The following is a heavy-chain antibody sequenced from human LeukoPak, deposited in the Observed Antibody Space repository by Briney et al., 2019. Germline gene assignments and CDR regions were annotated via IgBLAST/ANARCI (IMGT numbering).Heavy chain of an antibody. D-gene: IGHD6-6*01. Sequence: GESLKISCKGSGYSFSNYWIGWVRQMPGKGLEWMGIIYPGDSDTRYSPSFDGQVTVSADKSISTAWLQWSSLKASDSTMYYCATQEEYSSSSLVAFDIWGQGTMVTVSS. CDR2: IYPGDSDT. CDR1: GYSFSNYW. V-gene: IGHV5-51*01. J-gene: IGHJ3*02. CDR3: ATQEEYSSSSLVAFDI.